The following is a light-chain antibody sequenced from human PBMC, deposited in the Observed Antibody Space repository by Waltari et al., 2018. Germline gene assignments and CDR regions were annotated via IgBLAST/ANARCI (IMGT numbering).Light chain of an antibody. Sequence: EIMLTQSPVTLSLSPGERATLSCRASQNLENYLAWYQQKPGQAPRLLIYDTSNRATGIPARFSGSGSGTDFTLTISSLQPEDFAVYYCQQRNSWPITFGQGTRLEIK. V-gene: IGKV3-11*01. CDR1: QNLENY. J-gene: IGKJ5*01. CDR2: DTS. CDR3: QQRNSWPIT.